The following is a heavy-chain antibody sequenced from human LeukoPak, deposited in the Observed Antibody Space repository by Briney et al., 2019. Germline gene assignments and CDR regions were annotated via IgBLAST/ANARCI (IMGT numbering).Heavy chain of an antibody. V-gene: IGHV4-4*07. CDR1: GGSISSYY. D-gene: IGHD2-15*01. Sequence: SETLSLTCTVPGGSISSYYWSWIRQPAGKGLEWTGRIYTSGSTNYNPSLKSRVTISVDTSKNQFSLKLSSVTAADTAVYYCAREDIVSSSTGGWGQGTLVTVSS. CDR3: AREDIVSSSTGG. CDR2: IYTSGST. J-gene: IGHJ4*02.